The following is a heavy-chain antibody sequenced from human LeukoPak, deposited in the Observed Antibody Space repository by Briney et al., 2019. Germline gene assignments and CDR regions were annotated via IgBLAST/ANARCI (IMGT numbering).Heavy chain of an antibody. CDR1: GGSFSSYY. CDR3: ARDGGSGSYFLSY. CDR2: IYTSGST. V-gene: IGHV4-4*07. D-gene: IGHD1-26*01. Sequence: PSETLSLTCAVYGGSFSSYYWSWIRQPAGKGLESIGRIYTSGSTNYNPSLKSRVTISVDTSKNQFSLKLSSVTAADTAVYYCARDGGSGSYFLSYWGQGTLVTVSS. J-gene: IGHJ4*02.